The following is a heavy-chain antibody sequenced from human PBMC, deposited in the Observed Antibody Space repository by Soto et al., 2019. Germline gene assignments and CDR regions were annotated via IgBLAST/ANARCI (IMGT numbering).Heavy chain of an antibody. CDR2: IYYSGST. V-gene: IGHV4-39*01. J-gene: IGHJ5*02. CDR3: ARHYSSGSRNWFDP. Sequence: QLQLQESGPGLVKPSETLSLTCSVSGGSINSSSYFWGWVRQPPGKGLESIGSIYYSGSTYYNPSLRSRVTISVDTSKNQFSLKLSSVTAADTAVFYCARHYSSGSRNWFDPWSQGTLVTVSS. CDR1: GGSINSSSYF. D-gene: IGHD6-19*01.